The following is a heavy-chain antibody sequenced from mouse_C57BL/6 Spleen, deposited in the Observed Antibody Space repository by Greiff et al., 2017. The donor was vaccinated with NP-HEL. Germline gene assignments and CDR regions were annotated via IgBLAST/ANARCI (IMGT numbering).Heavy chain of an antibody. CDR3: ARKRANWGDY. J-gene: IGHJ2*01. V-gene: IGHV1-50*01. Sequence: QVQLQQPGAELVKPGASVKLSCKASGYTFTSYWMQWVKQRPGQGLEWIGEIDPSDSYTNYNQKFKGKATLTVDTSSSTAYMQLSSLTSEDSAVYYCARKRANWGDYWGQGTTLTVSS. D-gene: IGHD4-1*01. CDR1: GYTFTSYW. CDR2: IDPSDSYT.